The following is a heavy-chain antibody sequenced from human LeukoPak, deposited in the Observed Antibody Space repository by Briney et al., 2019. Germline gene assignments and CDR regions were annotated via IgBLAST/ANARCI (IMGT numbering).Heavy chain of an antibody. CDR3: GGGAPNWGFDS. CDR2: MSPNSGNT. D-gene: IGHD7-27*01. V-gene: IGHV1-8*01. J-gene: IGHJ4*02. CDR1: RYTFSNYD. Sequence: ASVKVSCKASRYTFSNYDINWVRQATGQGLEWMGWMSPNSGNTGYAQKFQGRVTMTRNTSISTAYMELTSLRSEDTAVYYCGGGAPNWGFDSWGQETLVTVSS.